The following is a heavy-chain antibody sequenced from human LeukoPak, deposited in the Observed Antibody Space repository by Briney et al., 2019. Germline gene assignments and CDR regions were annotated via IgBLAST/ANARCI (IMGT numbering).Heavy chain of an antibody. Sequence: GGSLRLSCAASGFSFSSYAMSWVRQAPGKGLEWVSAISGSGGSTYYADSVKGRFTISRDNSKNTLYLQMNSLRAEDTAVYYCAKWTSSIAARHLDYWGQGTLVTVSS. CDR1: GFSFSSYA. CDR3: AKWTSSIAARHLDY. V-gene: IGHV3-23*01. CDR2: ISGSGGST. J-gene: IGHJ4*02. D-gene: IGHD6-6*01.